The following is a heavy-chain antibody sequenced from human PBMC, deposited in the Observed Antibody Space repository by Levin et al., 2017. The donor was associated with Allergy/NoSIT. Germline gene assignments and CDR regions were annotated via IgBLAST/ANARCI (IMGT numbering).Heavy chain of an antibody. J-gene: IGHJ5*02. CDR1: GFTFRNYG. D-gene: IGHD3-9*01. CDR2: ISYDGSNK. CDR3: AKGRAFERRVHDWFDP. Sequence: GESLKISCAAFGFTFRNYGMHWVRQAPGKGLEWVAVISYDGSNKYHVDSVKGRFTISRDNSKNTLYLQMDSLRAEDTAIYYCAKGRAFERRVHDWFDPWGQGTLVTVSS. V-gene: IGHV3-30*18.